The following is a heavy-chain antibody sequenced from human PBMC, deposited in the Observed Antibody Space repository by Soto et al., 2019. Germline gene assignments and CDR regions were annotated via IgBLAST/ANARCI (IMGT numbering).Heavy chain of an antibody. J-gene: IGHJ6*02. Sequence: PGGSLRLSCAASGFTFSNAWMSWVRQAPGKGLEWVGRIKSKADGGTTDYAAPVKGRFSISRDDSKDTLYLQMNGLKIEDTAVYYCTTPTANNWKRFNSYYYGMDVWGQGTKVTVSS. CDR1: GFTFSNAW. D-gene: IGHD1-20*01. V-gene: IGHV3-15*01. CDR3: TTPTANNWKRFNSYYYGMDV. CDR2: IKSKADGGTT.